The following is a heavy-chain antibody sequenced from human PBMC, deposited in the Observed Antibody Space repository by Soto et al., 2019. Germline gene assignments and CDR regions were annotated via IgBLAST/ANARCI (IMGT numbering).Heavy chain of an antibody. J-gene: IGHJ5*02. CDR3: ARGVPAAGTDWFDP. V-gene: IGHV4-4*07. CDR1: GGSTSNYY. D-gene: IGHD6-13*01. Sequence: SETLSLTCTVSGGSTSNYYWNWIRQPAEKRLEWIGRVSSTGSTYYNPSLKSRVTMSVDTSKNQVSLNLTSVTAADTAVYYCARGVPAAGTDWFDPWGQGTLVTVSS. CDR2: VSSTGST.